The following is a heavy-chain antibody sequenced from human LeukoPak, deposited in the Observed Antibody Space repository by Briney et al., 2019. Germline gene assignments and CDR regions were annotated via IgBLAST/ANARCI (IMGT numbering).Heavy chain of an antibody. CDR1: GYTFTGYY. V-gene: IGHV1-2*02. Sequence: ASVKVSCKASGYTFTGYYMHWVRQAPGQGLEWMGWINPNSGDTNYAQKFQGRVTMTRDTSISTAYMELSRLRSDDTAIYYCAVYYYGSGSYYNSDAFNIWGQGTMVTVSS. CDR2: INPNSGDT. CDR3: AVYYYGSGSYYNSDAFNI. J-gene: IGHJ3*02. D-gene: IGHD3-10*01.